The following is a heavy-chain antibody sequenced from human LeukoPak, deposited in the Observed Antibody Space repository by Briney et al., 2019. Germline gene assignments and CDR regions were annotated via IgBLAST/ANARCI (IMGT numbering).Heavy chain of an antibody. V-gene: IGHV3-33*06. CDR1: GFTFSSYG. CDR2: IWYDGSNK. J-gene: IGHJ4*02. Sequence: PGRSLRLSCAASGFTFSSYGMHWVRQAPGKGLEWVAVIWYDGSNKYYVDSVKGRFTISRDNSKNTLYLQMNSLRAEDTAVYYCAKPGDDYGDSGYFDYWGQGTLVTVSS. CDR3: AKPGDDYGDSGYFDY. D-gene: IGHD4-17*01.